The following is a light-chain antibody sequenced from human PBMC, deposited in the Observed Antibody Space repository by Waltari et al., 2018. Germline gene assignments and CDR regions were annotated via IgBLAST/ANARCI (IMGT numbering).Light chain of an antibody. CDR3: QNHERLPAT. V-gene: IGKV3-20*01. Sequence: VLTQSPGTLSLSPGETATLSCRASQSISKYLVWYQQRPGHAPRHLIYAASTRAPGVPDRFSGSGYGTDFTLTINRLEPEDFAVYYCQNHERLPATFGQGTKVEIK. J-gene: IGKJ1*01. CDR2: AAS. CDR1: QSISKY.